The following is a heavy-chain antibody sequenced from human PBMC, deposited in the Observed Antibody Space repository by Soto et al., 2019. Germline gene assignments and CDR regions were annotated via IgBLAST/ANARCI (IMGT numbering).Heavy chain of an antibody. CDR3: ARAGIAAAGIYYYYYGMDV. J-gene: IGHJ6*02. Sequence: ASVKVSCKASGGTFSSYAISWVRQAPGQGLEWMGGIIPIFGTANYAQKFQGRVTITADGSTSTAHMELSSLRSEDTAVYYCARAGIAAAGIYYYYYGMDVWGQGTTVTVSS. CDR1: GGTFSSYA. D-gene: IGHD6-13*01. V-gene: IGHV1-69*13. CDR2: IIPIFGTA.